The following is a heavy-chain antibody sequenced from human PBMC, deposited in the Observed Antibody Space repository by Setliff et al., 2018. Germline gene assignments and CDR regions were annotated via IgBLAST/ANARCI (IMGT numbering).Heavy chain of an antibody. CDR3: AKQVHSYGWPNDAFDL. V-gene: IGHV3-23*01. CDR2: IRGTGSHT. J-gene: IGHJ3*01. Sequence: GGSLRLSCAASGFSFGTYAMNWVRQAPGEGLEWVSAIRGTGSHTYYADSVRGRFTIARDNSENTLYLQMNSLRADDKAVYYCAKQVHSYGWPNDAFDLWGLGTMVTVSS. CDR1: GFSFGTYA. D-gene: IGHD1-1*01.